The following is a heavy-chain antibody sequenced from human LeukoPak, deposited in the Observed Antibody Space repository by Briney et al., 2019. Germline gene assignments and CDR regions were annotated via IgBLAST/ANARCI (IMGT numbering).Heavy chain of an antibody. Sequence: SETLSLTCNVSGYSISSGYYWGWIRQPPGKGLEWIGNIYHSGSTYYNPSLKSRVTISVDTSKSQFSLKLSSVTAADTAVYYCASETQLRPARLYWGQGTLVTVSS. J-gene: IGHJ4*02. CDR2: IYHSGST. V-gene: IGHV4-38-2*02. D-gene: IGHD1-1*01. CDR1: GYSISSGYY. CDR3: ASETQLRPARLY.